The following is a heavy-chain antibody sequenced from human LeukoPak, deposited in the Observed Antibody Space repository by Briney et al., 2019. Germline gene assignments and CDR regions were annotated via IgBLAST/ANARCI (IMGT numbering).Heavy chain of an antibody. CDR2: IIPIFGTA. J-gene: IGHJ6*03. CDR3: AREGSPFYYYYMDV. V-gene: IGHV1-69*06. D-gene: IGHD2-15*01. CDR1: GGTFSSYA. Sequence: ASVKVSCKASGGTFSSYAISWVRQAPGQGLEWMGGIIPIFGTANYAQKFQGRVTITADKSTSTAYMELRSLRSDDTAVYYCAREGSPFYYYYMDVWGKGTTVTVSS.